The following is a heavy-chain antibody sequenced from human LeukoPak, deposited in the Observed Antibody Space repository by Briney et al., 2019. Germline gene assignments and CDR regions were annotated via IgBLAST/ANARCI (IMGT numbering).Heavy chain of an antibody. J-gene: IGHJ6*02. Sequence: GGSLRLSCAASGFTLDDYAMHWVRQAPGKGLERVSGVSWNSGSIGYADSVKGRFTISRDNAKNSLYLQMNSLRAEDTALYYCAKGTLIAAAGDYYYGMDVWGQGTTVTVSS. CDR3: AKGTLIAAAGDYYYGMDV. CDR1: GFTLDDYA. D-gene: IGHD6-13*01. V-gene: IGHV3-9*01. CDR2: VSWNSGSI.